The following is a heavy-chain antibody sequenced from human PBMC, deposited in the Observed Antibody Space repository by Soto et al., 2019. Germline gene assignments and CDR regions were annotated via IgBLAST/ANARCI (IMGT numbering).Heavy chain of an antibody. CDR2: ISYEGNDK. D-gene: IGHD2-21*02. CDR1: GFTFSPYT. Sequence: QVQLVESGGGVVQPGRSLRLSCAASGFTFSPYTMHWVRQAPGKGLEWVAVISYEGNDKFYVDSVKGRFTISRDNSKNTLYLQMNSLRPEDTAVYYCARGGGFCGGDCYKGGIDYWGQGTLVTVSS. V-gene: IGHV3-30-3*01. CDR3: ARGGGFCGGDCYKGGIDY. J-gene: IGHJ4*02.